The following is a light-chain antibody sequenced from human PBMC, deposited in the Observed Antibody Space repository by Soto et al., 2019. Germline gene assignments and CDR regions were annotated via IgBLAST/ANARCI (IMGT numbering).Light chain of an antibody. V-gene: IGKV3-15*01. Sequence: DIVMTQSPATLSVSPGERATLSCRASQSVGSNLAWYQQKPGQAPRLLIHGASTRAPGFPARFSGSGSWTDFSRAISSLRAEEFALYYCQRPDNGAWRFTEGTKVDIK. CDR3: QRPDNGAWR. CDR2: GAS. CDR1: QSVGSN. J-gene: IGKJ1*01.